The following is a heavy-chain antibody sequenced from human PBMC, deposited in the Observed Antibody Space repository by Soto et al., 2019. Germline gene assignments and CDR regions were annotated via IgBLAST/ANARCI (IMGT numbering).Heavy chain of an antibody. V-gene: IGHV1-46*03. Sequence: SVKVSCKASGYSFTSTYLHWVRQAPGQGLEWMGGINPGSGRANYAQKFQGRVTMTRDTSTTTAYMELSSLRSEDTAMYFCARDIVGGPASPVYLDALDIWGQGTMVNVAS. CDR2: INPGSGRA. CDR1: GYSFTSTY. J-gene: IGHJ3*02. D-gene: IGHD2-15*01. CDR3: ARDIVGGPASPVYLDALDI.